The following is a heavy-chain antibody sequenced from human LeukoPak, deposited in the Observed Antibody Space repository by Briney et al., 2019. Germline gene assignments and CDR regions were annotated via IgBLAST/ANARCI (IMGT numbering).Heavy chain of an antibody. CDR2: IYHSGST. V-gene: IGHV4-4*02. CDR1: GGSISSSNW. J-gene: IGHJ5*02. Sequence: NASGTLSLACAVSGGSISSSNWWSWVRQPPGKGLEWIGEIYHSGSTNYNPSLKSRVTISVDKSKNQFSLKLSSVTAADTAVYYCARANYYYDSSGYYWFDPWGQGTLVTVSS. D-gene: IGHD3-22*01. CDR3: ARANYYYDSSGYYWFDP.